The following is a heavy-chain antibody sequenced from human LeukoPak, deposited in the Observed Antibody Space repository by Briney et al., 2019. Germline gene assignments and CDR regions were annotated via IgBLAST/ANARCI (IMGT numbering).Heavy chain of an antibody. D-gene: IGHD2-8*01. J-gene: IGHJ4*02. V-gene: IGHV4-59*01. Sequence: SETLSLTCSVPGASINDYYWTWIRQPPGKGLERIGYVYHTGTSGYHPSLKSRVAMSLDTSKNQVSLKLSSVTAADTAVYFCTRVVNGGHFDYWGQGTLVTVSS. CDR3: TRVVNGGHFDY. CDR1: GASINDYY. CDR2: VYHTGTS.